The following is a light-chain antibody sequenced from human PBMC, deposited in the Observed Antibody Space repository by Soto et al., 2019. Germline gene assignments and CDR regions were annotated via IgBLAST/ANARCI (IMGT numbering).Light chain of an antibody. CDR3: QQYDTYPVT. CDR1: QSISSW. CDR2: KAS. Sequence: DIPMAQSPSTLSASVGDRVTITCRASQSISSWLAWYQQKPGKAPKLLIYKASSLESGVPSRFSGRGSGTEFTLTITSLQPEDFATYYCQQYDTYPVTFGQGTRLEIK. J-gene: IGKJ5*01. V-gene: IGKV1-5*03.